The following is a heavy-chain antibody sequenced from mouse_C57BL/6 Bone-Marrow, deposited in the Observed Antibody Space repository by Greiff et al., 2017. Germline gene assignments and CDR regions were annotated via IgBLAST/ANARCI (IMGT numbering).Heavy chain of an antibody. V-gene: IGHV1-47*01. CDR3: ARGGAAQAIDYFDY. Sequence: QVHVKQSGAELVKPGASVKMSCKASGYTFTTYPIEWMKQNHGKSLEWIGNFHPYNDDTKYNEKFKGKATLTVEKSSSTVYLELSRLTSDDSAVFYGARGGAAQAIDYFDYWGQGTTLTVSS. J-gene: IGHJ2*01. CDR2: FHPYNDDT. D-gene: IGHD3-2*02. CDR1: GYTFTTYP.